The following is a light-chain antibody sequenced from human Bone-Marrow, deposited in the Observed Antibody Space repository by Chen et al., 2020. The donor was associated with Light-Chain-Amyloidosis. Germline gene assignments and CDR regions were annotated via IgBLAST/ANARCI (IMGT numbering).Light chain of an antibody. V-gene: IGLV2-14*01. CDR1: SSDVGGDNH. CDR2: EVT. CDR3: SSYTITNTLV. Sequence: QSALTQPASVSGSPGQSITISCTGTSSDVGGDNHVSWYQQHPDKAPKLMIYEVTNRPSWVPDRASGSKSDNTASLTISGLQTEDEADYCCSSYTITNTLVVGSGTRVTVL. J-gene: IGLJ1*01.